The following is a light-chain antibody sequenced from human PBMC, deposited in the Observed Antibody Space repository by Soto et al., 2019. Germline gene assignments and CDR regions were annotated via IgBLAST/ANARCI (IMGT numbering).Light chain of an antibody. CDR1: QSIGKW. CDR3: QQYNIYPFT. V-gene: IGKV1-5*03. CDR2: EAS. Sequence: DIQMTQSPSTLSASVGDRVAITCRASQSIGKWLAWYEHKPGKVPKLLIHEASDLQKGVPSRFSGSGSGTEFILTISSLQPDDFATYYCQQYNIYPFTFGRGTKVDVK. J-gene: IGKJ3*01.